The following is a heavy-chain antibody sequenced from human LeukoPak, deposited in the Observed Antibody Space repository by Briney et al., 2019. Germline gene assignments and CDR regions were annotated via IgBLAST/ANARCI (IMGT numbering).Heavy chain of an antibody. CDR2: ISGSGGST. V-gene: IGHV3-23*01. Sequence: PGGSLRLSCAASGFTFSGYGMSWVRQAPGKGLEWVSAISGSGGSTYYADSVKGRFTISRDNSKNTLYLQMNSLRAEDTAVYYCAKGRLGYYGSGSYWGIDYWGQGTLVTVSS. CDR3: AKGRLGYYGSGSYWGIDY. D-gene: IGHD3-10*01. CDR1: GFTFSGYG. J-gene: IGHJ4*02.